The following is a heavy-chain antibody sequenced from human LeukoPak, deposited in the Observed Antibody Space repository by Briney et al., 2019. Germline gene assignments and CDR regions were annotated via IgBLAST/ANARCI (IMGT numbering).Heavy chain of an antibody. J-gene: IGHJ3*02. V-gene: IGHV3-21*01. CDR1: GFTFSSYA. CDR2: ISSSSSYI. Sequence: PGRSLRLSCAASGFTFSSYAMHWVRQAPGKGLEWVSSISSSSSYIYYADSVKGRFTISRDNAKNSLYLQMNSLRAEDTAVYYCARDLADYGDYGAFDIWGQGTMVTVSS. CDR3: ARDLADYGDYGAFDI. D-gene: IGHD4-17*01.